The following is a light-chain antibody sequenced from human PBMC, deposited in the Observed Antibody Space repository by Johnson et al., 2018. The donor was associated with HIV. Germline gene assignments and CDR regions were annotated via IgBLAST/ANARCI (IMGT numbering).Light chain of an antibody. V-gene: IGLV1-51*02. CDR3: GTWDSSLNALYV. CDR2: ENN. CDR1: SSNIGNNY. Sequence: QSVLTQPPSVSAAPGQKVTISCSGSSSNIGNNYVSWYQQLPGTAPKLLMYENNKRPSGIPDRFSGSKSGTSATLGITGLQTGDEADYYCGTWDSSLNALYVFGTGTKVTVL. J-gene: IGLJ1*01.